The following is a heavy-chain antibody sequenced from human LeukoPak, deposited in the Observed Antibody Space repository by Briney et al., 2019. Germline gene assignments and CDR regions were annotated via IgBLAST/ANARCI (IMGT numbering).Heavy chain of an antibody. V-gene: IGHV1-18*01. J-gene: IGHJ4*02. D-gene: IGHD3-10*01. CDR2: ISAYNGNT. Sequence: ASVKVSCKASGYTFTSYGISWVRQAPGQGLEWMGWISAYNGNTNYAQKLQGRVTMTTDTSTSTAYMELRSLRSDDTAVYYCARDNKGDLWFGEGGYWGQGTLVTVSS. CDR3: ARDNKGDLWFGEGGY. CDR1: GYTFTSYG.